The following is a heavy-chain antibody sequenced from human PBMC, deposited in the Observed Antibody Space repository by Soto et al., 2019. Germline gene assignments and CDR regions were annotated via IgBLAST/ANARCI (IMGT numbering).Heavy chain of an antibody. D-gene: IGHD2-8*01. CDR2: INPKSGGT. V-gene: IGHV1-2*04. Sequence: ASVKVSCKASGYSFTDYHIHWVRQAPGQGLEWLGRINPKSGGTSTAQKFQGWVTMTRDRSISTVYMALTRLRSDDTAVYFCARGHSTDCSNGVCSFFYNHEMDVWGQGTTVTVSS. CDR1: GYSFTDYH. CDR3: ARGHSTDCSNGVCSFFYNHEMDV. J-gene: IGHJ6*02.